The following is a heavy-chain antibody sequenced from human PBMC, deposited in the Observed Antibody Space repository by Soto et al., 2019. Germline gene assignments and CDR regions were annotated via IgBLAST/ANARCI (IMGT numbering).Heavy chain of an antibody. J-gene: IGHJ4*02. D-gene: IGHD3-22*01. CDR3: AKDGILDSIGHYYYFDY. V-gene: IGHV3-30*18. CDR2: ISSDGRNR. Sequence: QVQLVESGGGVVQPGRSLRVSCAASGFTFRSYGMHWVRQAPGKGLEWVAVISSDGRNRYYVDSVKGRFTISRDNSKNTLDLQMNSLRPEDTAVYYCAKDGILDSIGHYYYFDYWGQGTLVTVSS. CDR1: GFTFRSYG.